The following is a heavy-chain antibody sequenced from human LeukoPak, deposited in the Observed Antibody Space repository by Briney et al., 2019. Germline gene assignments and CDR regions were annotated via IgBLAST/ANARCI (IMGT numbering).Heavy chain of an antibody. Sequence: SETLSLTCTVSRGSISDSNYYWGWIRQPPGRGLEWIGNIYYSGSAYYSPSLKSRVTVSVDTSKNQFSLKLNSVTAADTAVYYCARQSTIAAARIDPWGQGTLVTVSS. D-gene: IGHD6-25*01. V-gene: IGHV4-39*01. CDR2: IYYSGSA. J-gene: IGHJ5*02. CDR3: ARQSTIAAARIDP. CDR1: RGSISDSNYY.